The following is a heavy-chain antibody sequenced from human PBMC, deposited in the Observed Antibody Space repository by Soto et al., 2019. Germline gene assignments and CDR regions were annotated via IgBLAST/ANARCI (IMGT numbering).Heavy chain of an antibody. CDR2: ISYDGSNK. D-gene: IGHD3-16*01. Sequence: QVQLVESGGGVVQPGRSLRLSCAASGFIFSSYAMHWVRQAPGKGLEWVAVISYDGSNKYYADSVKGRFTISRDNSRNTLYPQMNRMRAADTAVYYWARGGRIYYGMDVWGQGTTVTVSS. CDR1: GFIFSSYA. V-gene: IGHV3-30-3*01. CDR3: ARGGRIYYGMDV. J-gene: IGHJ6*02.